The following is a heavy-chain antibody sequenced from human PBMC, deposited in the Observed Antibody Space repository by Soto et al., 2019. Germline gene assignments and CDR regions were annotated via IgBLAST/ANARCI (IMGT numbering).Heavy chain of an antibody. CDR2: VTNGGST. CDR3: AKRHENSGYPFSYLFDY. D-gene: IGHD3-22*01. J-gene: IGHJ4*02. CDR1: GFTFSSYA. V-gene: IGHV3-23*01. Sequence: GGSLRLSCEASGFTFSSYAMSWVRQAPGKGLDWVSTVTNGGSTKYADSVRGRFTISRDNSKNTLYLQMNSLRAEDTAIYYCAKRHENSGYPFSYLFDYWGQGTLVTVSS.